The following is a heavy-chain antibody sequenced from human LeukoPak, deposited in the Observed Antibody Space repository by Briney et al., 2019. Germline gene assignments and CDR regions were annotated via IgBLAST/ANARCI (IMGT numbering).Heavy chain of an antibody. V-gene: IGHV4-59*01. Sequence: PSETLSLTCNVSGDSIDGFYWSWFRQPPGSRLEWIAYILNSRTINYNPSLKSRVAISLDTSKNQVFLKLTSVTAAYTAVYFCARHYASGSYPLDNWGRGTLVSVSS. CDR2: ILNSRTI. CDR1: GDSIDGFY. D-gene: IGHD3-10*01. J-gene: IGHJ4*02. CDR3: ARHYASGSYPLDN.